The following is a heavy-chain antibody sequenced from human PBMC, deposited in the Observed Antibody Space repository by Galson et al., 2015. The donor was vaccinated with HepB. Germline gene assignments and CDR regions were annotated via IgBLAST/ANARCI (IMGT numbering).Heavy chain of an antibody. CDR2: IKGGGDT. J-gene: IGHJ3*01. V-gene: IGHV3-23*01. CDR3: AKTDSIYIRRPFDL. CDR1: GFTFSSYT. D-gene: IGHD3-22*01. Sequence: SLRLSCAASGFTFSSYTMVWVRQAPGKGLEWVSGIKGGGDTYYADSVKGRFSISSENSKNTLYLQMNSLRAEDTAVYHCAKTDSIYIRRPFDLWGQGTMVTVSS.